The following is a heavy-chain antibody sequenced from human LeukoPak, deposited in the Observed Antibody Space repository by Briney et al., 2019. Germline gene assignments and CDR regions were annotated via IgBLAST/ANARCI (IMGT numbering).Heavy chain of an antibody. Sequence: GGSLRLSCVASGFSFSGFAIHWVRQAPGKGLEWVALISYNGRRKDYADSVRGRFTISRDNSKNTLYLQMNSLRAEDTAVYYCAKDPFPGDYYDSSGYYPHYFDYWGQGTLVTVSS. J-gene: IGHJ4*02. D-gene: IGHD3-22*01. CDR2: ISYNGRRK. CDR3: AKDPFPGDYYDSSGYYPHYFDY. V-gene: IGHV3-30*04. CDR1: GFSFSGFA.